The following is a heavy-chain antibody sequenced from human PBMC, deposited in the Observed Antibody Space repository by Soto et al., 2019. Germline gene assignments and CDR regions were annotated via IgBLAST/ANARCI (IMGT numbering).Heavy chain of an antibody. Sequence: QVQLVESGGGVVQPGRSLRLSCAASGFTFSSYAMHWVRQAPGKGLEWVAVIAHDGSDKYYADSVKGRFTVSRDNSKNTLYLQMNSLRAEDTAVYYCARGDYYDSRGYYYAGIDYWGQGTLVTVS. J-gene: IGHJ4*02. CDR2: IAHDGSDK. D-gene: IGHD3-22*01. CDR1: GFTFSSYA. V-gene: IGHV3-30-3*01. CDR3: ARGDYYDSRGYYYAGIDY.